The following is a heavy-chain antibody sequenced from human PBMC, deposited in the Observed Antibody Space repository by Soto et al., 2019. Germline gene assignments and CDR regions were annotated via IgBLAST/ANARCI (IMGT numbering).Heavy chain of an antibody. CDR2: IYSGGST. CDR3: AASVVVPAAAYYYGMDV. J-gene: IGHJ6*02. V-gene: IGHV3-66*01. CDR1: GFTFSSNY. D-gene: IGHD2-2*01. Sequence: VQLVESGGGVVQPGRSLRLSCAASGFTFSSNYMSWVRQAPGKGLEWVSVIYSGGSTYYADSVKGRFTISRDNSKNTLYLQMNSLRAEDMAVYYCAASVVVPAAAYYYGMDVWGQGTTVTVSS.